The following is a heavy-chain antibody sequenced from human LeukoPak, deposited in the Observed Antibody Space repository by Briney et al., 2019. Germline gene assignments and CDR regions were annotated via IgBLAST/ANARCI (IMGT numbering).Heavy chain of an antibody. CDR1: GFTFSSYA. V-gene: IGHV3-23*01. J-gene: IGHJ4*02. Sequence: GGSLRLSCAASGFTFSSYAMSWVRQAPGKGLEWVSAISGRGGSTYYADSVKGRFTISRDNSENTLYLQMNSLRAEDTAVYYCAKLSPRGSEVVVITSFDYWGQGTLVTVSS. CDR3: AKLSPRGSEVVVITSFDY. CDR2: ISGRGGST. D-gene: IGHD3-22*01.